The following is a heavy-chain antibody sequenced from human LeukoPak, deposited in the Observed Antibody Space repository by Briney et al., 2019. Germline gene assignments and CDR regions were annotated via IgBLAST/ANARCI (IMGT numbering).Heavy chain of an antibody. CDR3: ARGEYCSGGSCYPYYYGMDV. CDR1: GSTFSSYG. CDR2: IWYDGSNK. J-gene: IGHJ6*02. V-gene: IGHV3-33*01. D-gene: IGHD2-15*01. Sequence: GSLRLSCAASGSTFSSYGMHWVRQAPGKGLEWVAVIWYDGSNKYYADSVKGRFTISRDNSKNTLYLQMNSLRAEDTAVYYCARGEYCSGGSCYPYYYGMDVWGQGTTVTVSS.